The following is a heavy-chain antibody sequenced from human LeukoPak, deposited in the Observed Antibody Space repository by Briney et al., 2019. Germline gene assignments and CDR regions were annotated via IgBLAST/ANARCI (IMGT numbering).Heavy chain of an antibody. J-gene: IGHJ6*03. CDR2: IYYSGST. CDR1: GGSIRSTSYY. V-gene: IGHV4-39*01. D-gene: IGHD3-3*01. CDR3: GRLFYDFWSGHYYYYMDV. Sequence: SETLSLTCTVSGGSIRSTSYYWGWIRQPPGKGLEWIGSIYYSGSTYYNPSLKSRVTISVDTSKNQFSLRLSSVTAADTAVYYCGRLFYDFWSGHYYYYMDVWGKGTTVTVSS.